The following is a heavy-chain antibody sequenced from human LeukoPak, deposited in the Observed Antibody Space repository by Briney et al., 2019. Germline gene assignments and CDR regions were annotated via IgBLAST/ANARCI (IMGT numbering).Heavy chain of an antibody. CDR3: ARDSVVPTEYNWFDP. Sequence: PSETLSLTSTVSGGSISSYYWSWIRQPAGKGLEWIGRIYTSGSTNYNPSLKSRVTMSVDTSKNQFSLKLSSVTAADTAVYYCARDSVVPTEYNWFDPWGQGTLVTVSS. CDR2: IYTSGST. J-gene: IGHJ5*02. D-gene: IGHD2-15*01. CDR1: GGSISSYY. V-gene: IGHV4-4*07.